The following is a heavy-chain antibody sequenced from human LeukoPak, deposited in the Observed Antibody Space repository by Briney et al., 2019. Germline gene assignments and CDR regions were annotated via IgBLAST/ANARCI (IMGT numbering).Heavy chain of an antibody. J-gene: IGHJ6*03. V-gene: IGHV4-39*01. CDR3: VRHQEGMVRGVLYYMDV. D-gene: IGHD3-10*01. Sequence: PSETLSLTCSVSGDTISTSDHYWGWIRQPPGKGLEWIGSIYYTGNTYYNPSLKSRVTISVDTSKNQFSLKLSSVTAADTAVYHCVRHQEGMVRGVLYYMDVWGTGTTVTISS. CDR1: GDTISTSDHY. CDR2: IYYTGNT.